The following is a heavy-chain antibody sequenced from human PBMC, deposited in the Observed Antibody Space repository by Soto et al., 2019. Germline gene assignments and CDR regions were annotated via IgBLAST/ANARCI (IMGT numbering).Heavy chain of an antibody. CDR1: VFAFSTYC. V-gene: IGHV3-30*18. CDR2: ISYDGNEK. CDR3: AKEKFRRGKSTMYDMEI. D-gene: IGHD1-1*01. J-gene: IGHJ6*01. Sequence: PWLSXRLSCSATVFAFSTYCIHLFRHAPGKGREWVAAISYDGNEKYYADSLQGRFTIYRDNSKNALYLQVNSLRGEETAVYYCAKEKFRRGKSTMYDMEIWGQGTTVNVYS.